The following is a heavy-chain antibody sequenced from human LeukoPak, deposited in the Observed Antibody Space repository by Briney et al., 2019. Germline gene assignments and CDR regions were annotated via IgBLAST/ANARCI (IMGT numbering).Heavy chain of an antibody. D-gene: IGHD3-10*01. CDR3: ARGLGGYSSTKRYYYYMDV. CDR1: GYTFTSHD. Sequence: GASVKVSCKASGYTFTSHDINWVRQATGQGLEWMGWMNPNSGNTGYAQKFQGRVTITRNTSISTAYMELSSLRSEDTAVYYCARGLGGYSSTKRYYYYMDVWGKGTTVTVSS. V-gene: IGHV1-8*01. J-gene: IGHJ6*03. CDR2: MNPNSGNT.